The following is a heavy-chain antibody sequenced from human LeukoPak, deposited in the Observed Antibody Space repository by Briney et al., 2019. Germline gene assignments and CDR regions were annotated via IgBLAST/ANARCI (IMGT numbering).Heavy chain of an antibody. CDR2: ISGSGAST. J-gene: IGHJ6*02. D-gene: IGHD1-1*01. CDR1: GFTFSSYW. V-gene: IGHV3-23*01. Sequence: PGGSLRLSCAASGFTFSSYWMTWVRQAPGKGLEWVSAISGSGASTYYADSVKGRFTISRDNSKNTLYLQMNSLRAEDTAVYYCAKCVLERRFISYGMDVWGQGTTVTVSS. CDR3: AKCVLERRFISYGMDV.